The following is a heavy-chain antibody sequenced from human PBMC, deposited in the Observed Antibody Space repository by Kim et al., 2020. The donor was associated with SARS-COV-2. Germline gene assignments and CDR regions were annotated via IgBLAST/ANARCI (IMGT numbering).Heavy chain of an antibody. CDR1: GFTVRTNP. D-gene: IGHD1-26*01. CDR2: IYSGGGT. CDR3: ATFIGNAFHV. Sequence: GGSLRLSCAASGFTVRTNPMTWVRQAPGKGLEWVSVIYSGGGTYYADSVKGRYTISRDNSMNTLHLQMNSLRAEDTAVYYCATFIGNAFHVWGQGTMVTV. V-gene: IGHV3-53*01. J-gene: IGHJ3*01.